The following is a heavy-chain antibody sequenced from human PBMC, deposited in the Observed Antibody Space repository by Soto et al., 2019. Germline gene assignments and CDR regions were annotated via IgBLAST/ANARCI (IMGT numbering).Heavy chain of an antibody. CDR3: ARLLYCIGCSCYSAYYYYGMDV. CDR2: IYPGDSDT. CDR1: GYSFTSYW. D-gene: IGHD2-15*01. V-gene: IGHV5-51*01. Sequence: GESLKISCKGSGYSFTSYWIGWVRQMPGKGLEWMGIIYPGDSDTRYSPSFQGQVTISADKSISTAYLQWSSLKASDTAMYYCARLLYCIGCSCYSAYYYYGMDVWGQGTTVTVSS. J-gene: IGHJ6*02.